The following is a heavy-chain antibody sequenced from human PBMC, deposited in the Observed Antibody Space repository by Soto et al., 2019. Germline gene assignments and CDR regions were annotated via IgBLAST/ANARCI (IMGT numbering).Heavy chain of an antibody. D-gene: IGHD3-22*01. CDR3: ARIPRPPLAEYYYDSSGYYSPYFDY. J-gene: IGHJ4*02. V-gene: IGHV4-31*03. Sequence: LSLTCTVSGGSISSGGYYWSWIRQHPGKGLEWIGYIYYSGSTYYNPSLKSRVTISVDTSKNQFSLKLSSVTAADTAVYYCARIPRPPLAEYYYDSSGYYSPYFDYWGQGTLVTVSS. CDR2: IYYSGST. CDR1: GGSISSGGYY.